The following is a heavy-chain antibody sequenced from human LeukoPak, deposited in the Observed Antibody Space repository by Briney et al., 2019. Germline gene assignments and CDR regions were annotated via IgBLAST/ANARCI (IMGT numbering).Heavy chain of an antibody. D-gene: IGHD5-18*01. CDR1: GFTFSSYS. CDR3: ARDSAAMAPPDFDY. V-gene: IGHV3-48*01. CDR2: ISSSSSTI. J-gene: IGHJ4*02. Sequence: GGSLRLSCAASGFTFSSYSMNWVRQAPGKGLEWVSYISSSSSTIYYADSVKGRFTISRDNAKNSLYLQMNSLRAEDTAVYYCARDSAAMAPPDFDYWGQGTLVTVSS.